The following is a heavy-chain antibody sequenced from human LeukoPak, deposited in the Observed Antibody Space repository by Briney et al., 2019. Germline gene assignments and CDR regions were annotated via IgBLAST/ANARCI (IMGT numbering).Heavy chain of an antibody. CDR1: GGSISSGDYC. CDR3: ARVRDGYNDY. J-gene: IGHJ4*02. V-gene: IGHV4-30-4*01. CDR2: IYYSGST. Sequence: SETLSLTCTVSGGSISSGDYCWSWLRQPPGRGLEWIGYIYYSGSTYYNPSLKSRVTISVDTSKNQFSLKLSSVTAADTAVYYCARVRDGYNDYWGQGTLVTVSS. D-gene: IGHD5-24*01.